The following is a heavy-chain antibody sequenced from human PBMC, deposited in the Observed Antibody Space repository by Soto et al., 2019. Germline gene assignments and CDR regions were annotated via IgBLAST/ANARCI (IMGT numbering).Heavy chain of an antibody. Sequence: GGSLSLSCAASGFSFGSYALSWVRQAPGKGLEWVSTISGSDGKTFYADSVKGRFSISRDTSQSTLYLQMNSLRADDTAMYYCARWSYLDYWGQGTRVTVSS. J-gene: IGHJ4*02. V-gene: IGHV3-23*01. CDR3: ARWSYLDY. CDR1: GFSFGSYA. CDR2: ISGSDGKT. D-gene: IGHD3-3*01.